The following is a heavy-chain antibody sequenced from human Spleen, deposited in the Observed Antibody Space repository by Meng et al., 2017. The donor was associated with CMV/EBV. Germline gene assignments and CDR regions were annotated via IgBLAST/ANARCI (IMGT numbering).Heavy chain of an antibody. J-gene: IGHJ4*02. CDR3: ARSWGSSPSYLDY. Sequence: SETLSLTCTVSGDSIGTYYWSWIRHSPGKGLEWIGYISLSGSTKYNPSLKSRVTMSVGTSKNQLSLKLSSVTAADTAVYYCARSWGSSPSYLDYWGQGTLVTVSS. CDR2: ISLSGST. CDR1: GDSIGTYY. V-gene: IGHV4-59*01. D-gene: IGHD7-27*01.